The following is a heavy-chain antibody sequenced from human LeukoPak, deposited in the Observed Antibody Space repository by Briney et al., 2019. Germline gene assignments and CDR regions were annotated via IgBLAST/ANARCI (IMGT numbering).Heavy chain of an antibody. J-gene: IGHJ4*02. CDR1: GGSFSGYY. D-gene: IGHD4-17*01. CDR2: IYYSGST. CDR3: ARVADGDSPYFDY. Sequence: PSEALSLTCAVYGGSFSGYYWSWIRQHPGKGLEWIGYIYYSGSTYYNPSLKSRVAISMDTSKNQFSLKLSSVTAADTAVYYCARVADGDSPYFDYWGRGTLVTVSS. V-gene: IGHV4-31*11.